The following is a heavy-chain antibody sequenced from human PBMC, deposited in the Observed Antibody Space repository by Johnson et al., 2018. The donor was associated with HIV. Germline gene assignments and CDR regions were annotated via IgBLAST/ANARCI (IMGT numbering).Heavy chain of an antibody. J-gene: IGHJ3*02. D-gene: IGHD1-26*01. Sequence: QVQLVESGGGLVKPGGSLRLSCAASGFTFSDYYMSWIRQAPGKGLEWVSYITSSGTTIYHADSVKGRFTISRDNSKNTLYLQMNSLRAEDTAVYYCAKGIVGSTYAFHIWGRGTLVTVSS. CDR1: GFTFSDYY. CDR3: AKGIVGSTYAFHI. V-gene: IGHV3-11*04. CDR2: ITSSGTTI.